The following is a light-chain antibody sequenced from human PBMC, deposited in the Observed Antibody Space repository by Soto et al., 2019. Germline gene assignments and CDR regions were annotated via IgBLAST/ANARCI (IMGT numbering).Light chain of an antibody. CDR2: WAS. J-gene: IGKJ2*01. V-gene: IGKV4-1*01. Sequence: DIVMTQSPDSLAVSLGERATIHCKSSQSILFTSKNKNYLAWYQQKPGQPPKLLISWASTRESGVPDRFSGSGSGTDFTLTIRRLQAEDVAVYYCQQYYATPRTFGPGTKLEIK. CDR1: QSILFTSKNKNY. CDR3: QQYYATPRT.